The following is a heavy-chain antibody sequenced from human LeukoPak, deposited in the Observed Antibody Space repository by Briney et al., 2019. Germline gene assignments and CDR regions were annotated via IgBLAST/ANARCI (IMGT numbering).Heavy chain of an antibody. CDR2: IYSGGST. CDR3: ARDLRGPPKYYYYAMDV. CDR1: GFTVSSNY. D-gene: IGHD5/OR15-5a*01. Sequence: GGSLRLSCAASGFTVSSNYMNWVRQAPGKGLEWVSLIYSGGSTYYADSVKGRFTTSRDNSKNTLYLQMNSLRAEDTAVYYCARDLRGPPKYYYYAMDVWGQGTTVTVSS. J-gene: IGHJ6*02. V-gene: IGHV3-53*01.